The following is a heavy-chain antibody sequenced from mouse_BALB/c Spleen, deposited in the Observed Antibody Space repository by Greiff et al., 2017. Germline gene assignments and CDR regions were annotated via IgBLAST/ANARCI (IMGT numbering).Heavy chain of an antibody. V-gene: IGHV2-2*02. CDR3: ARGLDDYYVLDY. CDR2: IWSGGST. J-gene: IGHJ4*01. Sequence: QVQLQQSGPGLVQPSQCLSISCTVSGFSLTSYGVHWVRQPPGKGLEWLGVIWSGGSTDYNAAFISRLSIIKDNSKSQVFFKMNSLQANDSAIYYCARGLDDYYVLDYWGQGTTVTVSS. D-gene: IGHD2-3*01. CDR1: GFSLTSYG.